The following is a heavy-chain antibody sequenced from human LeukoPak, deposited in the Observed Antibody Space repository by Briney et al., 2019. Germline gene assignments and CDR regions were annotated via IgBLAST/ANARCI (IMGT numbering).Heavy chain of an antibody. V-gene: IGHV3-21*01. D-gene: IGHD6-6*01. CDR1: GFTFSSYS. Sequence: GGSLRPSCAASGFTFSSYSMNWVRQAPGKGLEWVSSISSSSSYIYYADSVKGRFTISRDNAKNSLYLQMNSLRAEDTAVYYCARGGAARLFDYWGQGTLVTVSS. CDR2: ISSSSSYI. CDR3: ARGGAARLFDY. J-gene: IGHJ4*02.